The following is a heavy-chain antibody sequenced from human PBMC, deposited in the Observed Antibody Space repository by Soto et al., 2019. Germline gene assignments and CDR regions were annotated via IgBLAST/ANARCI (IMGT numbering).Heavy chain of an antibody. D-gene: IGHD4-17*01. CDR3: AKDEALWVTNDYDYFDY. V-gene: IGHV3-23*01. Sequence: GGSLRLSCAASGFTFSSYAMSWVRQAPGKGLEWVSAISGSGGSTYYADSVKGRFTISRDNSKNTLYLQMNSLRAEDTAVYYCAKDEALWVTNDYDYFDYWGQGTLVTVSS. J-gene: IGHJ4*02. CDR1: GFTFSSYA. CDR2: ISGSGGST.